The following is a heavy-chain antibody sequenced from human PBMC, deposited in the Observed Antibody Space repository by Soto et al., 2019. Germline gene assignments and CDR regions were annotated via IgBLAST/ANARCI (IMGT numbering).Heavy chain of an antibody. V-gene: IGHV3-15*01. CDR1: GIAFSNAW. Sequence: LRLSCAASGIAFSNAWMTWVRQAPGKGLEWVGRIKSITDGGTTDYAAPVKGRFTISRDDSKDTLYLQMNNLRTEDTAVYHCTTDSADIVVVPATFGMDVWGQGTTVTVSS. CDR3: TTDSADIVVVPATFGMDV. D-gene: IGHD2-2*01. CDR2: IKSITDGGTT. J-gene: IGHJ6*02.